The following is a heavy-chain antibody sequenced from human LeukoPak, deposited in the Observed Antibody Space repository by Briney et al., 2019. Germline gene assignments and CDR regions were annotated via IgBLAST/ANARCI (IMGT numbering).Heavy chain of an antibody. CDR2: INPNSGVT. CDR1: GYTFIGYY. Sequence: GASVKVSCKASGYTFIGYYMHWVRQAPGQGLEWMGWINPNSGVTNFARRFQGRVTVTRDTSISTVYMELSGLRSDDTAIYYCARILVRGGNWFDPWGQGTLVTVSS. J-gene: IGHJ5*02. D-gene: IGHD3-10*01. CDR3: ARILVRGGNWFDP. V-gene: IGHV1-2*02.